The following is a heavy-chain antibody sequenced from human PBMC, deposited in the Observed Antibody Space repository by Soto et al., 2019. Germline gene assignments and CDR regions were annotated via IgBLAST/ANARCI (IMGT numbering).Heavy chain of an antibody. Sequence: GGSLRLSCAASGFTFSSYAMHWVRQAPGKGLEWVAVISYDGSNKYYADSVKGRFTISRDNSKNTLYLQMNSLRAEDTAVYYCARGNEYSSSSDYGMDVWGQGTTVTVSS. J-gene: IGHJ6*02. CDR2: ISYDGSNK. D-gene: IGHD6-6*01. CDR1: GFTFSSYA. V-gene: IGHV3-30-3*01. CDR3: ARGNEYSSSSDYGMDV.